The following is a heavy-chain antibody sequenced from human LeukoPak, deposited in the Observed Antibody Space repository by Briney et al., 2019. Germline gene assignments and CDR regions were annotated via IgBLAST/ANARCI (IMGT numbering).Heavy chain of an antibody. Sequence: ASVKVSCKASGYTFIRNGISWVRQAPGQGLEWMGWISPYNENRKYLQKLQGRVTLSTDTSTSTAYMELRSLTSDDTAVYYCARVVAAAGTDYWGQGTLVTVSS. CDR1: GYTFIRNG. CDR2: ISPYNENR. CDR3: ARVVAAAGTDY. V-gene: IGHV1-18*01. J-gene: IGHJ4*02. D-gene: IGHD6-13*01.